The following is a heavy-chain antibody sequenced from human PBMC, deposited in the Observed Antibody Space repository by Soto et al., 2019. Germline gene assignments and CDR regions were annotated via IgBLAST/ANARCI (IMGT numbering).Heavy chain of an antibody. V-gene: IGHV3-30-3*01. CDR3: TRRGYGMDV. CDR2: ISSDGSNK. CDR1: GFTFSSYA. J-gene: IGHJ6*02. Sequence: QVQLVESGGGVVQPGRSLRLSCAASGFTFSSYAMHWVRQAPGKGLEWVAFISSDGSNKYYADSVKGRFTISRDNSKNTLYLQMNSLRGEDTAVYYCTRRGYGMDVWGQGTTVTVS.